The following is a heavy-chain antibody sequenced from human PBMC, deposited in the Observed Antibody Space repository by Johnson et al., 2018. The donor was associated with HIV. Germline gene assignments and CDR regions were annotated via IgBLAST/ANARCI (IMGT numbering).Heavy chain of an antibody. CDR3: ARDLGGHAFDI. V-gene: IGHV3-64*01. CDR2: ISSNGGST. J-gene: IGHJ3*02. CDR1: GFTFSSYA. Sequence: VQLVESGGGVVQPGVSLRLSCAASGFTFSSYAMHWVRHAPGKGLEYVSAISSNGGSTYYANSVKGRFTISRDNSKNTLYLQMGSLRAEDMAVYYCARDLGGHAFDIWGQGTMVTVSS. D-gene: IGHD3-16*01.